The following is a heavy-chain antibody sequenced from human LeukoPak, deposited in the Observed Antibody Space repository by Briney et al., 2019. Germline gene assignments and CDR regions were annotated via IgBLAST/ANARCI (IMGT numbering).Heavy chain of an antibody. CDR1: GFTFTSYA. J-gene: IGHJ4*02. CDR2: ISTSGETT. CDR3: AKAGVTTWPYYFDH. V-gene: IGHV3-23*01. D-gene: IGHD4-17*01. Sequence: GGSLRLSCAASGFTFTSYAMSWVRQAPGKGLEWVSAISTSGETTWYADSVKGRFTISRDNPKNTVYVQMNGLRAEGTAVYYCAKAGVTTWPYYFDHWGQGTLVTVSS.